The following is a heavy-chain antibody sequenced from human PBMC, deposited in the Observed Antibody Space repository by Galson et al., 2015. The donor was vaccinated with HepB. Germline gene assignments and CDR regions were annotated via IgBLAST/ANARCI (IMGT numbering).Heavy chain of an antibody. CDR1: GFTVSNEY. J-gene: IGHJ5*02. V-gene: IGHV3-7*01. CDR2: IKQDGNEN. CDR3: VRSQYSGS. D-gene: IGHD3-10*01. Sequence: SLRLSCAASGFTVSNEYMSWVRQAPGKGLEWVANIKQDGNENSYADSVKGRFTISRDNAKNSLFLHMNSLRGEDTAVYYCVRSQYSGSWGQGTLVTVSS.